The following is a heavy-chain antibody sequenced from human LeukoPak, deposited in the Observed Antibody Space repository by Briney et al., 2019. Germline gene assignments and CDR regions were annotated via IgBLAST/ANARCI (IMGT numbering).Heavy chain of an antibody. D-gene: IGHD3-3*01. CDR1: GGSITSGPYY. CDR2: IHHTGST. V-gene: IGHV4-31*03. Sequence: SQTLSLTCSVSGGSITSGPYYWTWIRQHPGKGLEWIGYIHHTGSTSYHPSLKSRVSISLDTSKNQFSLKLTSVTAADTAVYYCARVFDDSSNGMDVWGQGTTVTVSS. CDR3: ARVFDDSSNGMDV. J-gene: IGHJ6*02.